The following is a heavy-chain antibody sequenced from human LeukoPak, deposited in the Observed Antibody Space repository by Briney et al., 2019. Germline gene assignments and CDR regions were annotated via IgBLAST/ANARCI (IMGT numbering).Heavy chain of an antibody. D-gene: IGHD4-23*01. J-gene: IGHJ3*02. CDR3: ARATGNDAFDI. CDR2: IYYSGST. Sequence: SETLSLTCTVSGGSISSYYWSWIRQPPGKGLEWIGYIYYSGSTNYNPPLKSRVTISVDTSKNQFSLKLSSVTAADTAVYYCARATGNDAFDIWGQGTMVTVSS. CDR1: GGSISSYY. V-gene: IGHV4-59*01.